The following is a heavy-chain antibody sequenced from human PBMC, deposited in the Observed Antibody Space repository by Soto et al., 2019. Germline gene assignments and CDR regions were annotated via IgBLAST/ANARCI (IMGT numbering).Heavy chain of an antibody. D-gene: IGHD2-15*01. CDR3: ATESSWVVAAFDY. V-gene: IGHV3-30*03. CDR1: GFTFSRYG. CDR2: ISYDGSNK. Sequence: QVQLVESGGGVVQPGRSLRLSCAASGFTFSRYGMHWFRQAPGKGLEWVAVISYDGSNKYYADSVKGRFTISRDNSKNTLYLQMNSLRAEDTSVYYCATESSWVVAAFDYWGQGTLVTVSS. J-gene: IGHJ4*02.